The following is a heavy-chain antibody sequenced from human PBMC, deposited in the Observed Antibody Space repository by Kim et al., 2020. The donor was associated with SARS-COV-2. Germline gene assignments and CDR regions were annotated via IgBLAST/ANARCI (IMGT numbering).Heavy chain of an antibody. V-gene: IGHV4-59*13. J-gene: IGHJ4*02. Sequence: SETLSLTCTVSGGSISSYYWSWIRQPPGKGLEWIGYIYYSGSTNYNPSLKSRVTISVDTSKNQFSLKLSSVTAADTAVYYCAREGLEMAHDYWGQGTLVTVSS. CDR3: AREGLEMAHDY. CDR1: GGSISSYY. CDR2: IYYSGST. D-gene: IGHD5-12*01.